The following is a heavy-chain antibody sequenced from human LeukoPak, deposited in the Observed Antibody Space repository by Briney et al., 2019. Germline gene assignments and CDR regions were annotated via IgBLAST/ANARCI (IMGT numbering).Heavy chain of an antibody. Sequence: EAGGSLRLSCAASGFTFSSYSMNWVRQAPGKGLEGVSSISSSGTYVYYADSVKGRFTISRDNAKNSLSLQMNSLRADDAAVYYCARASSKQLAGYLPDGFDIWGQGTMVTVSS. CDR3: ARASSKQLAGYLPDGFDI. V-gene: IGHV3-21*01. J-gene: IGHJ3*02. CDR2: ISSSGTYV. D-gene: IGHD3-9*01. CDR1: GFTFSSYS.